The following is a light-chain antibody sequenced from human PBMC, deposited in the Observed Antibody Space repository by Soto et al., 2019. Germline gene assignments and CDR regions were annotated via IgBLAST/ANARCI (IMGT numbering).Light chain of an antibody. CDR1: PSVTNF. CDR2: GAF. V-gene: IGKV3-11*01. Sequence: EIVLTHSPATLSLSPWERATLSFRASPSVTNFLAWYQQKPGQAPRLLIYGAFNRATGIPARFSGSGSGTDFTLTISSLEPEDSAIYYCQQRNIWPPVTFGQGTRLEIK. CDR3: QQRNIWPPVT. J-gene: IGKJ5*01.